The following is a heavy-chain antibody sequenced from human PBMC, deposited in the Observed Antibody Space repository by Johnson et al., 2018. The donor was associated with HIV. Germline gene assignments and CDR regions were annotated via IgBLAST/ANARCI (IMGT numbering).Heavy chain of an antibody. CDR1: GFTFSSYA. V-gene: IGHV3-30*09. J-gene: IGHJ3*02. CDR2: ISRDGGTE. CDR3: AVGIQLWFASEGDAFDI. D-gene: IGHD5-18*01. Sequence: QVQLVESGGGLVHPGKSLRLSCLGSGFTFSSYAMHWVRQAPGEGLAWVAFISRDGGTEYYADSVKRRFALPRDNAKSTLYLLMNYLTPEDTAMYYCAVGIQLWFASEGDAFDIWGQGAMVSVSS.